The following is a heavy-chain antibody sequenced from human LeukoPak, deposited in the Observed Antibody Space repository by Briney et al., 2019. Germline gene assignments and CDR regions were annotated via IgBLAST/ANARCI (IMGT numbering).Heavy chain of an antibody. CDR3: ARPMTTVTIVGETALDY. D-gene: IGHD4-17*01. Sequence: GASVKVSCKASGYTFTSYGISWVRRAPGQGLEWMGWISAYNGNRNYAQKFQGRVTMTTDTSTSTAYMELRSLRSDDTAVYYCARPMTTVTIVGETALDYWGQGTLVTVSS. CDR1: GYTFTSYG. J-gene: IGHJ4*02. V-gene: IGHV1-18*01. CDR2: ISAYNGNR.